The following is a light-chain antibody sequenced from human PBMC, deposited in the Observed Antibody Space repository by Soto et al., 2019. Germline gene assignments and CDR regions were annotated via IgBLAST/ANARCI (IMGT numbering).Light chain of an antibody. V-gene: IGKV1-12*01. CDR3: LQVNSFPRT. CDR1: QGIGVR. J-gene: IGKJ1*01. Sequence: DIQMTQSPSSLSASIGDRVTITCRASQGIGVRLAWFQQKPGKAPQFLIQAASSLQSGVPSRFSGSGSGKEFILTINSLKPEDVAVYYCLQVNSFPRTLGQGTKVDIK. CDR2: AAS.